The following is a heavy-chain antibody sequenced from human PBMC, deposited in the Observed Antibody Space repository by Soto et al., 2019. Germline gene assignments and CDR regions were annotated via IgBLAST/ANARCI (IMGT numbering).Heavy chain of an antibody. CDR1: GFSLNTDRMG. J-gene: IGHJ6*02. CDR2: LFSTDEK. V-gene: IGHV2-26*02. CDR3: ARSRPPHGLDV. Sequence: QVTLKESGPVLVKHTETLTLTCTVSGFSLNTDRMGVSWIRQPPGKALEWLAHLFSTDEKSYSTSLRSRLTISGDTSKSQVVLTLTNMDPVDTATYYCARSRPPHGLDVWGQGTTVTVSS.